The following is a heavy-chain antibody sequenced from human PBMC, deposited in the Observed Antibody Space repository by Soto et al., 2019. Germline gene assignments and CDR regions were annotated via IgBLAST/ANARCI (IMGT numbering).Heavy chain of an antibody. CDR3: ARDLASPSQSRPPNITVAGACDY. V-gene: IGHV3-15*02. D-gene: IGHD6-19*01. CDR1: GFTFSTTW. CDR2: IKSEIDGGTT. J-gene: IGHJ4*02. Sequence: EVQLVESGGTLVKPGGSLRLSCAASGFTFSTTWMNWVRQAPGKGLEWVGHIKSEIDGGTTDYAAAVKGRFTISRDNSKNSLYLQMNSLTAEDTAVYYCARDLASPSQSRPPNITVAGACDYWGQGTLVTVSS.